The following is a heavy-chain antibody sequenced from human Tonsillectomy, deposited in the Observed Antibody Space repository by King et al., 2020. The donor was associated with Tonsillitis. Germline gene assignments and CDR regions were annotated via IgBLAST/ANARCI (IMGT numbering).Heavy chain of an antibody. CDR3: ARDLLIGGASWFDP. V-gene: IGHV4-59*01. Sequence: QLQESGPGLVKPSETLSLTCTVSGSSISSYYWSWIRQPPGKGLEWFGYIYYSGSTNYNPSLKSRVTISVDTSKNQFSLKLSSVTAADTAVYYCARDLLIGGASWFDPWGQGTLVTVSS. D-gene: IGHD3-10*01. CDR1: GSSISSYY. CDR2: IYYSGST. J-gene: IGHJ5*02.